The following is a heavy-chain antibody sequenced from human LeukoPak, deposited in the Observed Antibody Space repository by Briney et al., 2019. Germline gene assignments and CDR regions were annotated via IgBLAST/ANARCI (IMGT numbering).Heavy chain of an antibody. D-gene: IGHD3-3*01. CDR3: ARLAWRSGY. CDR2: IYYSGST. CDR1: GGSISSYY. V-gene: IGHV4-59*08. Sequence: PSETLSLTCTVSGGSISSYYWSWIRQPPGKGLEWIGSIYYSGSTYYNTSLESRVTISVDTSENQFSLKLNSVTAADTAVYYCARLAWRSGYWGQGTLVTVSS. J-gene: IGHJ4*02.